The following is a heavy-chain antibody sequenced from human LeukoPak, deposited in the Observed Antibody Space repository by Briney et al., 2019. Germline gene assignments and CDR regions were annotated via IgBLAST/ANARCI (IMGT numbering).Heavy chain of an antibody. D-gene: IGHD3-16*01. Sequence: GGSLRLSCAASGGTFSSYAISWGRQAPRQGLEWMGRIIPILGIANYAQKLQRRVTITADKSTSTAYVELSSLRSEDTAVYYRARDEGGAVLDYWGQGTLVTVSS. CDR1: GGTFSSYA. CDR2: IIPILGIA. J-gene: IGHJ4*02. CDR3: ARDEGGAVLDY. V-gene: IGHV1-69*04.